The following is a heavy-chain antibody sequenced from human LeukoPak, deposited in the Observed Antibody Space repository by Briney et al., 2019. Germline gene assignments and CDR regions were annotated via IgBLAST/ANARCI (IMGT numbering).Heavy chain of an antibody. D-gene: IGHD3-9*01. CDR1: GGSISSYY. Sequence: SSETLSLTCTVSGGSISSYYWSWIRQPPGKGLEWIGYIYYSGSTNYNPSLKSRVIISVDTSKNQFSLKLSSVTAADTAVYYCASTPHYDILTGYYFYFDYWGQGTLVTVSS. CDR3: ASTPHYDILTGYYFYFDY. V-gene: IGHV4-59*01. J-gene: IGHJ4*02. CDR2: IYYSGST.